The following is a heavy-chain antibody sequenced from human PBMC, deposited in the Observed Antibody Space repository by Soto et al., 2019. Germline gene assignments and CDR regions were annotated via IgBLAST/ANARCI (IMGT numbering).Heavy chain of an antibody. D-gene: IGHD1-26*01. J-gene: IGHJ4*02. V-gene: IGHV1-18*04. Sequence: ASVKVSCKASGYTFTGYYMHWVRQARGQGLEWMGWISAFNGNTNQAPKFQGRFTMTTDTSTNTAHMQLRSLTSADTAVYYCGRVLSGSYFDDSDFWGQGTLVTVSS. CDR1: GYTFTGYY. CDR2: ISAFNGNT. CDR3: GRVLSGSYFDDSDF.